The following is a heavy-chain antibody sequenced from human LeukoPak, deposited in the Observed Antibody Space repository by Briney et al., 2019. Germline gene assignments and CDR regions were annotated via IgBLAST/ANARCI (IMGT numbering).Heavy chain of an antibody. J-gene: IGHJ6*01. Sequence: SVSLSCKASGYTFTGYYMHWVRQAPGQGLEWMGWINPNSGGTNYAQKFQGRVTMNRDTSISTAYMELSRLGSDDTAVYYCARDLRKEVVRGVIMGYYYGMDGWGQRSLVTVSS. CDR3: ARDLRKEVVRGVIMGYYYGMDG. CDR1: GYTFTGYY. V-gene: IGHV1-2*02. D-gene: IGHD3-10*01. CDR2: INPNSGGT.